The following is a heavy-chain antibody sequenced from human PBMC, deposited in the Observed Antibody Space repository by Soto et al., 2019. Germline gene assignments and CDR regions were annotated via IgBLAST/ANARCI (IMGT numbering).Heavy chain of an antibody. D-gene: IGHD6-13*01. CDR1: GFTFSSYS. CDR3: ARHPERIAEIGWFDP. Sequence: EVQLVESGGGLVQPGGSLRLSCAASGFTFSSYSMNWVRQAPGKGPEWVSYISSSSSTIYYADSVKGRFTISRDNAKKSLYLQMNSLRAEDTAVYYCARHPERIAEIGWFDPWGQGTLVTVSS. V-gene: IGHV3-48*01. J-gene: IGHJ5*02. CDR2: ISSSSSTI.